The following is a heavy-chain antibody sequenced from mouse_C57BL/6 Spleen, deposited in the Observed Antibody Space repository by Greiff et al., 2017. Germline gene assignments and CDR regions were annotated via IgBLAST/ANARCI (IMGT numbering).Heavy chain of an antibody. J-gene: IGHJ4*01. CDR2: IHPNSGST. Sequence: VQLQQPGAELVKPGASVKLSCKASGYTFTSYWMHWVKQRPGQGLEWIGMIHPNSGSTNYNEKFKSKATLTVDKSSSTAYMQLSSLTSEDSAVYYCARRNYYGSSYLYAMDYWGQGTSVTVSS. D-gene: IGHD1-1*01. CDR1: GYTFTSYW. V-gene: IGHV1-64*01. CDR3: ARRNYYGSSYLYAMDY.